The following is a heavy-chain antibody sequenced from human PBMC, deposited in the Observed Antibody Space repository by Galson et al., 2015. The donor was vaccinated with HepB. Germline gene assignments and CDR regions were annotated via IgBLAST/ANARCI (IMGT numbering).Heavy chain of an antibody. Sequence: SLRLSCAASGFTFDDYAMHWVRQAPGKGLEWVAVMSHDGGYIHYADSVKGRFTISRENSKNILYLQMNSLGAEDTAVYYCAKEDDGFDIWGQGTMVTVSS. CDR1: GFTFDDYA. CDR2: MSHDGGYI. J-gene: IGHJ3*02. CDR3: AKEDDGFDI. V-gene: IGHV3-30*18.